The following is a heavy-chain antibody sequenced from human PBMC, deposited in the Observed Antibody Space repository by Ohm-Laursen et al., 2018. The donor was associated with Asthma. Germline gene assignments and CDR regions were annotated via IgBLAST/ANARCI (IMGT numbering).Heavy chain of an antibody. CDR3: AKDSSEVVAADEY. CDR2: IDGSGGRT. CDR1: GFTFNKHH. J-gene: IGHJ4*02. D-gene: IGHD2-15*01. V-gene: IGHV3-23*01. Sequence: GSLRLSCAAPGFTFNKHHMTWVRQAPGKGLEWVSAIDGSGGRTYYADSVKGRFTISRDNPRNTLYLQMNSLRAEDTAVYYCAKDSSEVVAADEYWGQGTLVTVSS.